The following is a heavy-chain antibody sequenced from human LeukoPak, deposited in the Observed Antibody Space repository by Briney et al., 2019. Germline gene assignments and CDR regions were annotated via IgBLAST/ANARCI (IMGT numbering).Heavy chain of an antibody. CDR1: GFTFSSYS. CDR2: ISRSSSYI. J-gene: IGHJ4*02. D-gene: IGHD5-12*01. Sequence: GGSLRLSCAASGFTFSSYSMNWVRQAPGKGLEWVSSISRSSSYIYYADSVKGRFTISRDNAKNSLYLQMNSLRAEDTAVYYCARDPVGYSGSSYYFDYWGQGTLVTVSS. CDR3: ARDPVGYSGSSYYFDY. V-gene: IGHV3-21*01.